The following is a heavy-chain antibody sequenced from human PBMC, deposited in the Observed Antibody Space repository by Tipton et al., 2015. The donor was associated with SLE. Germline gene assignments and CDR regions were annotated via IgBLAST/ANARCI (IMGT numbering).Heavy chain of an antibody. CDR2: INHGGST. J-gene: IGHJ3*02. D-gene: IGHD2-21*01. Sequence: LRLSCAVYGGPFSGYQWIWIRQPPGKGLTWIGDINHGGSTNYNPSLESRLTISVDTSKKQFSLRLRSVAAADTAIYYCARHPILASCGGDCATNAFDIWGQGTMVTVSS. V-gene: IGHV4-34*01. CDR1: GGPFSGYQ. CDR3: ARHPILASCGGDCATNAFDI.